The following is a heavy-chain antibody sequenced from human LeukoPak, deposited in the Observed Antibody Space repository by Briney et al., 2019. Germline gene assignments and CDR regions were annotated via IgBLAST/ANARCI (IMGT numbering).Heavy chain of an antibody. D-gene: IGHD4-23*01. CDR1: GFTFSSYS. J-gene: IGHJ4*02. CDR3: ARGRTTVVNTYDY. Sequence: GGSLRLSCAASGFTFSSYSMNWVRQAPGKGLEWVSSISSSSSYIYYADSVKGRFTISRDNAKNSLYLQMNSLRAEDTAVYYCARGRTTVVNTYDYWGQGTLVTVSS. CDR2: ISSSSSYI. V-gene: IGHV3-21*01.